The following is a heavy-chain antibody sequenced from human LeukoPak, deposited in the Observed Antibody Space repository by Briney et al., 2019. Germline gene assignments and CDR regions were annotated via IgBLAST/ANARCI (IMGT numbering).Heavy chain of an antibody. CDR1: GFTFSSYA. Sequence: GGSLRLSCAASGFTFSSYAMHWVRQAPGKGLEWVAFISCDGSNKYYADSVKGRFTISRDNSKNTVYLQMNSLRAEDTGVYYCAREGLAAAGSSLDYWGQGTLVTVSS. CDR2: ISCDGSNK. J-gene: IGHJ4*02. D-gene: IGHD6-13*01. V-gene: IGHV3-30-3*01. CDR3: AREGLAAAGSSLDY.